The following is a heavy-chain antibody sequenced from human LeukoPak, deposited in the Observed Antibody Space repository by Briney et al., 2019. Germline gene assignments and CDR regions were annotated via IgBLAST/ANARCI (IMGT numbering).Heavy chain of an antibody. J-gene: IGHJ6*04. V-gene: IGHV3-66*02. CDR2: IYSGGST. CDR3: ARVNVGYCSSTSCQDV. CDR1: GFTVSSNY. D-gene: IGHD2-2*01. Sequence: GSLRLSCAASGFTVSSNYMSWVRQAPGKGLEWVSVIYSGGSTYYADSVKGRFTISRDNSKNTLYLQMNSLRAEDTAVYYCARVNVGYCSSTSCQDVWGKGTTVTVSS.